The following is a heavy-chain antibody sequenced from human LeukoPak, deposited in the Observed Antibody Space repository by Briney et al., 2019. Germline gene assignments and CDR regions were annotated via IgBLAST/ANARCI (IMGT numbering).Heavy chain of an antibody. V-gene: IGHV3-53*01. CDR1: GFTASSNY. CDR3: ARASSGWPNFDY. D-gene: IGHD6-19*01. J-gene: IGHJ4*02. CDR2: IYSGGST. Sequence: PGGSLRLSCAASGFTASSNYMSWVRQAPGKGLEWVSVIYSGGSTYYADSVKGRFTISRDNSKNTLYLQMNSLRAEDTAVYYCARASSGWPNFDYWGQGTLVTVSS.